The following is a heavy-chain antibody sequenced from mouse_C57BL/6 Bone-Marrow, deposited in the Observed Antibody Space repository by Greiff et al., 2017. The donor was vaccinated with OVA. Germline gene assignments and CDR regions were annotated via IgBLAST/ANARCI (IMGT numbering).Heavy chain of an antibody. CDR3: AREDDYDGRAAWFAY. Sequence: QVQLKESGAELARPGASVKLSCKASGYTFTSYGISWVKQRTGQGLEWIGEIYPRSGNTYYNEKFKGKATLTADKSSSTAYMELRSLTSEDSAVYFCAREDDYDGRAAWFAYWGQGTLVTVSA. J-gene: IGHJ3*01. V-gene: IGHV1-81*01. D-gene: IGHD2-4*01. CDR2: IYPRSGNT. CDR1: GYTFTSYG.